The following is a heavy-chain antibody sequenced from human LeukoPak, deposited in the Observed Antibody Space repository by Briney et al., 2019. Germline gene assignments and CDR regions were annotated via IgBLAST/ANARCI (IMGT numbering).Heavy chain of an antibody. D-gene: IGHD4-17*01. CDR1: GYTFTSYY. CDR2: INPSGGST. Sequence: ASVKVSCKASGYTFTSYYMHWVRQAPGQGLEWMGIINPSGGSTSYAQKFQGRVTMTRDTSTSTVYVELSSLRSEDTAVYYCARDLGVTTPFDYWGQGTLVTVSS. V-gene: IGHV1-46*01. CDR3: ARDLGVTTPFDY. J-gene: IGHJ4*02.